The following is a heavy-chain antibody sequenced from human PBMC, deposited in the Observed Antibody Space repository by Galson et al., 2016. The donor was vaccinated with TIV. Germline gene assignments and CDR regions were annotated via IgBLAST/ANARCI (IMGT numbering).Heavy chain of an antibody. V-gene: IGHV1-18*01. CDR1: GYNFLDYG. Sequence: SVKVSCKASGYNFLDYGITWVRQAPGQGLEFMGWIGPYNGDTRYAQKVQGRFTMTTDISASTAYIELRRLTFADTAVYFCARGVDGFRYWGQGTLVTVSS. J-gene: IGHJ4*02. D-gene: IGHD5-24*01. CDR2: IGPYNGDT. CDR3: ARGVDGFRY.